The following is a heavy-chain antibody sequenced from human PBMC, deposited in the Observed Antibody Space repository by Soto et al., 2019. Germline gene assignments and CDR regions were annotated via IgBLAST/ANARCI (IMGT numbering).Heavy chain of an antibody. CDR3: ARNSGYDSLTYDY. CDR2: INPNSGGT. V-gene: IGHV1-2*04. Sequence: ASVNVSCKASGYTFTGYYMHWVRQGPGQGLEWMGWINPNSGGTNYAQKFQGWVTMTRDTSISTAYMELSRLRSDDTAVYYCARNSGYDSLTYDYWGQGTLVTVSS. CDR1: GYTFTGYY. J-gene: IGHJ4*02. D-gene: IGHD5-12*01.